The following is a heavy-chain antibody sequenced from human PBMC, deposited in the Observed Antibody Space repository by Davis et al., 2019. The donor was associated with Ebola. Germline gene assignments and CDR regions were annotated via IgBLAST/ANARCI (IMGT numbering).Heavy chain of an antibody. D-gene: IGHD1-1*01. Sequence: MPSETLSLTCAVYGGSFSSYYWSWIRQPPGKGLEWIGYIYYSGSTNYNPSLKSRVTISVDTSKNQFSLKLNSVTAADTAVYYCAREERQLVLFDPWGQGTLVTVSS. CDR3: AREERQLVLFDP. CDR1: GGSFSSYY. J-gene: IGHJ5*02. CDR2: IYYSGST. V-gene: IGHV4-59*01.